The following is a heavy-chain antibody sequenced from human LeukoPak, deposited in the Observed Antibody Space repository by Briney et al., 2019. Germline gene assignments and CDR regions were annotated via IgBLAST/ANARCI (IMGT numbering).Heavy chain of an antibody. Sequence: GGSLRLSCAASGFTFSSYWMSWVRQAPGKGLEWVANINQDESEKYYVGSVKGRFTISRDDAKNSLYLQMNSLRAEDTAVYYCARGRLQLDSWGQGTLVTVSS. D-gene: IGHD5-24*01. CDR3: ARGRLQLDS. J-gene: IGHJ4*02. CDR1: GFTFSSYW. CDR2: INQDESEK. V-gene: IGHV3-7*03.